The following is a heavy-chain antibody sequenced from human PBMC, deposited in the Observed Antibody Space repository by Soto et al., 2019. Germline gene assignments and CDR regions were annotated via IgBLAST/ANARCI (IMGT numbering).Heavy chain of an antibody. CDR2: IYYSGAT. CDR1: GGSISSSNW. J-gene: IGHJ4*02. D-gene: IGHD5-12*01. CDR3: ARVVLLSGYDPKYFDY. Sequence: TSETLSLTCTVSGGSISSSNWWSWVRQPPGKGLEWIGEIYYSGATNYNPSLKSRVTMSVDKSKNQFSLNLNSITAADTAVYYCARVVLLSGYDPKYFDYWGQGTLVTVSS. V-gene: IGHV4-4*02.